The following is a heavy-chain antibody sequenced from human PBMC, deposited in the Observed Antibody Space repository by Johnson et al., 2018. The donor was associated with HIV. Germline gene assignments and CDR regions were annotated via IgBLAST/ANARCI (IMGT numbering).Heavy chain of an antibody. D-gene: IGHD6-6*01. CDR2: IWFDGTNK. CDR1: GFTFSSYA. V-gene: IGHV3-33*06. Sequence: QEQLVVSGGGVVQPGRSLRLSCAASGFTFSSYAMHWVRQAPGKGLEWVAVIWFDGTNKYYADSVKGRFTISRDNSKNTLYLQMNSLRAEDTAVYYCAKGPNGQLDDAFHIWGQGTMVTVSS. CDR3: AKGPNGQLDDAFHI. J-gene: IGHJ3*02.